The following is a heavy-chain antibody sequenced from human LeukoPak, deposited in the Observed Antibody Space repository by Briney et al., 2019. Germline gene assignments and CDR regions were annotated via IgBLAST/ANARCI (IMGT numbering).Heavy chain of an antibody. CDR2: ISAYNGNT. Sequence: GASVKVSCKASGYTFTSYGISWVRQAPGQGLERTGWISAYNGNTNYAQKLQGRVTMTTDTSTSTAYMELRSLRSDDTAVYYCARDRQYSSSWYWSEWFDPWGQGTLVTVSS. CDR1: GYTFTSYG. CDR3: ARDRQYSSSWYWSEWFDP. D-gene: IGHD6-13*01. V-gene: IGHV1-18*04. J-gene: IGHJ5*02.